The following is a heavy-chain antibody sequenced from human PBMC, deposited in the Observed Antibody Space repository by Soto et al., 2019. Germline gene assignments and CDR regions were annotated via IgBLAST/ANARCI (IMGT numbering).Heavy chain of an antibody. CDR1: GYTFTSYA. J-gene: IGHJ6*02. CDR2: INAGNGNT. D-gene: IGHD6-13*01. Sequence: QVQLVQSGAEVKKPGASVKVSCKASGYTFTSYAMHWVRQAPGQRLEWMGWINAGNGNTKYSQKFQGRVTITRDTSASTADMELSSLRSEDTAVYYCARDFQQLHYYYYYGMDVWGQGTTVTVSS. CDR3: ARDFQQLHYYYYYGMDV. V-gene: IGHV1-3*01.